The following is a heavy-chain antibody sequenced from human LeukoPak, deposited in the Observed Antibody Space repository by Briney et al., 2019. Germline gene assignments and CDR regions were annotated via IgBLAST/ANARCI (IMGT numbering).Heavy chain of an antibody. Sequence: GGSLRLSCAASGFTVSSNYMSWVRQAPGKGLEWVSVIYSGGSTYYADSVKGRFTISRDTSKNTLHLQIYTLRAEDTAVYFCARGRPSYYYYLDVWGKGTAVTVSS. CDR2: IYSGGST. CDR1: GFTVSSNY. V-gene: IGHV3-53*01. CDR3: ARGRPSYYYYLDV. J-gene: IGHJ6*03.